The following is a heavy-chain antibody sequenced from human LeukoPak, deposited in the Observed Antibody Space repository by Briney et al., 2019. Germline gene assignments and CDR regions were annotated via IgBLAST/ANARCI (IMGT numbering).Heavy chain of an antibody. CDR1: VHTLTPYA. V-gene: IGHV1-3*01. CDR2: SNGGSGAT. D-gene: IGHD3-16*01. Sequence: ASVNVFCTASVHTLTPYAIHWVRQAPGQMLEWLGWSNGGSGATKYSQKFQGRVTITRDTSATTAYMELSSMRSEDTAFYYCAIERWGSFNWFDPWGRGTLVTVSS. J-gene: IGHJ5*02. CDR3: AIERWGSFNWFDP.